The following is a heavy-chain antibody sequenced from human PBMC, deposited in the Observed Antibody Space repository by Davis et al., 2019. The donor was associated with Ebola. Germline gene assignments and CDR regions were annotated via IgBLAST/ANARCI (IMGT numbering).Heavy chain of an antibody. CDR3: AADIAVGGRGRGY. J-gene: IGHJ4*02. Sequence: PGGSLRLSCAASGFTFSQYRMSWVRQAPGKGLEWVANIKQDGNEKNYVDPVKGRFTISRDNAKNSLFLQMNTLRAEDTAVYYCAADIAVGGRGRGYWGQGTLVTVSS. CDR1: GFTFSQYR. D-gene: IGHD6-19*01. CDR2: IKQDGNEK. V-gene: IGHV3-7*01.